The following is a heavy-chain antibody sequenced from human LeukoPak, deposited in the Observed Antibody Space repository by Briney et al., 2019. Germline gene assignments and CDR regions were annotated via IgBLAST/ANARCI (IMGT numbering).Heavy chain of an antibody. D-gene: IGHD5-18*01. CDR2: ISGDNANT. CDR3: ARGQDGYSYGRGVYYYYMDV. CDR1: GYTFISYG. J-gene: IGHJ6*03. Sequence: GASVKVSCEASGYTFISYGITWVRQAPGQGLEWMGWISGDNANTNYAQKLQGRVTMTTDTSTSTAYMELRSLRSDDTAVYYCARGQDGYSYGRGVYYYYMDVWGKGTTVTVSS. V-gene: IGHV1-18*01.